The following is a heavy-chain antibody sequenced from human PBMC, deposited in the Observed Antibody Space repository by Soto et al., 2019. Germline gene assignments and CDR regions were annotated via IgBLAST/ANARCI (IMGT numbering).Heavy chain of an antibody. Sequence: SETLSLTCTVSGASISGFYWSWIRKSAGKGLEWIGRIYATGTTDYNPSLKSRVMMSVDTSKKQFSLKLRSVTAADTAVYYCARESYCSGGRCDNWFDPWGQGTLVTVSS. CDR2: IYATGTT. D-gene: IGHD2-15*01. CDR3: ARESYCSGGRCDNWFDP. J-gene: IGHJ5*02. V-gene: IGHV4-4*07. CDR1: GASISGFY.